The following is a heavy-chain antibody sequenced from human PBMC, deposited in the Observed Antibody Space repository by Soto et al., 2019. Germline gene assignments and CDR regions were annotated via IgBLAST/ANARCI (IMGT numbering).Heavy chain of an antibody. J-gene: IGHJ6*01. D-gene: IGHD4-4*01. CDR2: INPDGGST. Sequence: APGHGLEWMGIINPDGGSTRFGQTFQGRITMTTDTSTSTAYMELSSLRSEDLVLYNCARHTSNPLGLDICGQGTVVSGSS. V-gene: IGHV1-46*01. CDR3: ARHTSNPLGLDI.